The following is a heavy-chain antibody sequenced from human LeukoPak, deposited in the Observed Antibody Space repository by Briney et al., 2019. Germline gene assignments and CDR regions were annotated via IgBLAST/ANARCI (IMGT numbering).Heavy chain of an antibody. J-gene: IGHJ4*02. D-gene: IGHD1-14*01. CDR1: GVSVSSGSYY. Sequence: SETLSLTCTVSGVSVSSGSYYWSWIRQPPGKGLEWIGEINHSGSTNYNPSLKSRVTISVDTSKNQFSLKLSSVTAADTAVYYCAILTSALFYFDYWGQGTLVTVSS. CDR3: AILTSALFYFDY. V-gene: IGHV4-39*07. CDR2: INHSGST.